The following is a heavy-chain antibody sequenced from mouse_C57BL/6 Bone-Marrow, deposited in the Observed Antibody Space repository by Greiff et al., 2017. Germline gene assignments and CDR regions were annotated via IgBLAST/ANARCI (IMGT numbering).Heavy chain of an antibody. J-gene: IGHJ4*01. V-gene: IGHV5-16*01. D-gene: IGHD2-2*01. CDR1: GFTFSDYY. CDR2: INYDGSST. Sequence: EVKLMESEGGLVQPGSSMKLSCTASGFTFSDYYMAWVRQVPEKGLEWVANINYDGSSTYYLDSLKSRFIISRDNAKNILYLQMSSLKSEDTATXYCARDGGYYNAMDYWGQGTSVTVSS. CDR3: ARDGGYYNAMDY.